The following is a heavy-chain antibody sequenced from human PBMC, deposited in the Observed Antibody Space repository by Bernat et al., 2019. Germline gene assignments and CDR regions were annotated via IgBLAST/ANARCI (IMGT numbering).Heavy chain of an antibody. Sequence: QVQLQESGPGLVKPSETLSLTCTVSGGSISGYYWSWIRRPPGKGLEWIGSMSYSGSTNYNPSLKSRVTISVDTSNNQFSLKLSSVTAADTAVYYCARSYYGGNSVCFDPWGQGTLVTVSS. D-gene: IGHD4-23*01. V-gene: IGHV4-59*01. CDR2: MSYSGST. J-gene: IGHJ5*02. CDR1: GGSISGYY. CDR3: ARSYYGGNSVCFDP.